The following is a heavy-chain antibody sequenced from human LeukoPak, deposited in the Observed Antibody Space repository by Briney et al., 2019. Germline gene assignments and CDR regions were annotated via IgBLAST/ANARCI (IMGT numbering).Heavy chain of an antibody. CDR1: GYTFTSYA. CDR3: ARDGMDYYGSGSVVY. CDR2: INAGNGNT. J-gene: IGHJ4*02. V-gene: IGHV1-3*01. Sequence: GASVKVSCKASGYTFTSYAMHWVRQAPGQRLEWMGWINAGNGNTKYSQKFQGRVTITRDTSASTAYVELSSLRSEDTAVYYCARDGMDYYGSGSVVYWGQGTLVTVSS. D-gene: IGHD3-10*01.